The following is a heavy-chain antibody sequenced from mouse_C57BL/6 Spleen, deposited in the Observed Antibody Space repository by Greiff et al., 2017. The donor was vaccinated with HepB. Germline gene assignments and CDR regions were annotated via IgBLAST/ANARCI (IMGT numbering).Heavy chain of an antibody. J-gene: IGHJ2*01. Sequence: QVQLQQSGAELVKPGASVKMSCKASGYTFTTYPIQWVKQKPGKSLEWIGNFDPYNDDTKYNEKFKGKATLTVEKSSSTAYLELSRLTSEDSAVYDCARGNYYGNYFDYWGQGTTLTVSS. D-gene: IGHD1-1*01. V-gene: IGHV1-47*01. CDR3: ARGNYYGNYFDY. CDR2: FDPYNDDT. CDR1: GYTFTTYP.